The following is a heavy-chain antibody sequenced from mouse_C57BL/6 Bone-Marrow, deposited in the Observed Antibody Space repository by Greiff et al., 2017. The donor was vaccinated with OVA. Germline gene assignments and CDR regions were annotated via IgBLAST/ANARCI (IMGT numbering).Heavy chain of an antibody. CDR2: IDPETGGT. D-gene: IGHD2-2*01. Sequence: QVQLKQSGAELVRPGASVTLSCKASGYTFTDYEMHWVKQTPVHGLEWIGAIDPETGGTAYNQKFKGKAILTADKSSSTAYMELRSLTSEDSAVYYCTREGIYYGYDVRFADWGQGTLVTVSA. CDR3: TREGIYYGYDVRFAD. V-gene: IGHV1-15*01. CDR1: GYTFTDYE. J-gene: IGHJ3*01.